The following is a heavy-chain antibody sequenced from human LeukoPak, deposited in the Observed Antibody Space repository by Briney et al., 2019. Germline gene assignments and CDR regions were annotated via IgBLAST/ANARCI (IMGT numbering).Heavy chain of an antibody. CDR2: IRTASDT. Sequence: GGSLRLSCAASGFTFSSFDMHWVRQPPGQGLEWGSTIRTASDTYYPGSVEGRFTLSRDNAKNSLYLQMNSLTAGDTAVYYCARGPPRGKYYYMDVWGKGTTVTVSS. CDR1: GFTFSSFD. CDR3: ARGPPRGKYYYMDV. D-gene: IGHD1-1*01. V-gene: IGHV3-13*01. J-gene: IGHJ6*03.